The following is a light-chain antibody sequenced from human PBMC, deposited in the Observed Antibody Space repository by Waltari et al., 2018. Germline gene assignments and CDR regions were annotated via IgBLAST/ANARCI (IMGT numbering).Light chain of an antibody. CDR3: CSYAGSYTWV. CDR1: STDIGVYNY. CDR2: DVT. Sequence: QSALTQPRSVSGSPGQSVTISCTGTSTDIGVYNYVSCYQQHPGTAPQRMIYDVTKRPSGIPDRFSGSKSGNTASLTISGLPAEDDADYYCCSYAGSYTWVFGTGTKVTV. V-gene: IGLV2-11*01. J-gene: IGLJ1*01.